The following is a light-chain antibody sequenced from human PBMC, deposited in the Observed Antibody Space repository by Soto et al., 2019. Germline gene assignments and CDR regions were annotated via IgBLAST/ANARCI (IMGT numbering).Light chain of an antibody. Sequence: IVLTQSPVCLSLFQGERATLSCRSGQSVTSSYLAWYQQKPGQAPRVLIYNVSTRATAIPARFSGSGSGTDFTLTISSLQSEDVAVDYCQHYRHWPPRTFGQGTKVDI. CDR1: QSVTSSY. V-gene: IGKV3D-20*02. J-gene: IGKJ1*01. CDR2: NVS. CDR3: QHYRHWPPRT.